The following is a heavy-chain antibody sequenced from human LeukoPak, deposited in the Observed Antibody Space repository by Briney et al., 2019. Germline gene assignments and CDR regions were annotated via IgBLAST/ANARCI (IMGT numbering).Heavy chain of an antibody. CDR1: GYTFTSYG. D-gene: IGHD3-10*01. V-gene: IGHV1-18*01. CDR2: ISAYNGNR. Sequence: ASVKVSCKASGYTFTSYGISWVRLAPAHGLEWMGWISAYNGNRKYEKKLQGRVTMTTDTATSTAYMELSSLRADDTAVYYCARDRWGVNYYQYMDVWGKGTTVTVSS. J-gene: IGHJ6*03. CDR3: ARDRWGVNYYQYMDV.